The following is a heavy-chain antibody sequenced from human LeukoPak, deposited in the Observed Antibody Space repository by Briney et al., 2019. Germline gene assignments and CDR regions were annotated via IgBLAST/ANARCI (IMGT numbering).Heavy chain of an antibody. V-gene: IGHV3-7*03. CDR2: INHDGRET. CDR3: ARYDFILISYFDL. D-gene: IGHD3-3*01. Sequence: PGGSLRLSCLGSGFNFRYFWMSWVRQAPGKGLEWVANINHDGRETYYADSVKGRFIISRDNAKDSLYLQMNSLRAEDTAVYHCARYDFILISYFDLWGRGALVTVSS. J-gene: IGHJ2*01. CDR1: GFNFRYFW.